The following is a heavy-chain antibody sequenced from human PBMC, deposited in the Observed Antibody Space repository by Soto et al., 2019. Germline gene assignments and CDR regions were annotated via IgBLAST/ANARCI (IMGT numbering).Heavy chain of an antibody. CDR2: ISHDGSNK. CDR1: GFTFSSYA. V-gene: IGHV3-30-3*01. J-gene: IGHJ6*02. D-gene: IGHD3-10*01. Sequence: LRLSCAASGFTFSSYAMHWVRQAPGKGLEWVAVISHDGSNKYYADSVKGRFTISRDNSKNTLYLQMNSLRAEDTAVYYCARALLWFGDYHDYYYGMDVWGQGTTVTRLL. CDR3: ARALLWFGDYHDYYYGMDV.